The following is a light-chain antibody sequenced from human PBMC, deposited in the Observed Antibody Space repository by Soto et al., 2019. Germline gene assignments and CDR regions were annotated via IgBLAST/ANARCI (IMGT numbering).Light chain of an antibody. J-gene: IGKJ1*01. CDR1: QGISNS. CDR2: VAS. CDR3: QKDNRAPCT. V-gene: IGKV1-27*01. Sequence: DIQMTQSPSSLSASVGDRVTITCRARQGISNSLPWYQQQLWKVPKLLIYVASTLKSGVPSRFSGSGSGTDFTLTIISLQPEDFETYYFQKDNRAPCTFCHGTQVEIK.